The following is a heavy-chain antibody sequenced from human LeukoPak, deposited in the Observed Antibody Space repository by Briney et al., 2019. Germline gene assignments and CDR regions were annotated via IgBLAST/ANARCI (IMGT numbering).Heavy chain of an antibody. D-gene: IGHD2-2*01. J-gene: IGHJ4*02. CDR1: GYTFTSYG. CDR2: ISAYNGNT. Sequence: VSVKVSCKASGYTFTSYGISWVRQAPGQGLEWMGWISAYNGNTNYAQKLQGRVTMTTDTSTSTAYMELRSLRSDDTAVYYCARDSEEVVVVPAAIIGDYWGQGTLVTVSS. V-gene: IGHV1-18*01. CDR3: ARDSEEVVVVPAAIIGDY.